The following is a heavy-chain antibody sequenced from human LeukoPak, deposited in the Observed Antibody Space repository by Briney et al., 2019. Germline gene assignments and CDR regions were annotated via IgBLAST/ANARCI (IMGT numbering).Heavy chain of an antibody. V-gene: IGHV3-7*03. D-gene: IGHD3-16*01. Sequence: GGSLRLSCVASGFTFSSYGMHWARQAPGKGLEWVASINHNGNVKYYVDSVKGRFTISRDNAKNSLYLQMSSLRAEDTAVYFCARGGGLDVWGQGATVTVSS. CDR3: ARGGGLDV. CDR2: INHNGNVK. J-gene: IGHJ6*02. CDR1: GFTFSSYG.